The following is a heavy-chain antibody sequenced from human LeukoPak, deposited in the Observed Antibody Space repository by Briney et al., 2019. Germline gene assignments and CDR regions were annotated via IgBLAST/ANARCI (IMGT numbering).Heavy chain of an antibody. CDR1: GFTFSSYW. CDR3: ARDLNDLLQNYRSTWYPADY. D-gene: IGHD6-13*01. J-gene: IGHJ4*02. CDR2: VNNDGSST. V-gene: IGHV3-74*01. Sequence: PGGSLRLSCAASGFTFSSYWMNWVRQAPGKGLVWVSRVNNDGSSTSYADSVKGRFTISRDNTKNTLYLQMNSLRAEDTAVYYCARDLNDLLQNYRSTWYPADYWRQGTLVTVSS.